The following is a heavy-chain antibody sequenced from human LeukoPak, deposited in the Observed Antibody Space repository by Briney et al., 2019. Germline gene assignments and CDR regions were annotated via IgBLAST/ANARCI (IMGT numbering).Heavy chain of an antibody. Sequence: GRSLRLSCAASGFTFHDYAMHWVRQGPGKGLEWVAGISWNSGSIGYADSVKGRFTISRDNAKNSLSLQMNSLRAEDMALYYCAKSRETGLGWAFDIWGQGTMVTVSS. J-gene: IGHJ3*02. CDR2: ISWNSGSI. V-gene: IGHV3-9*03. CDR1: GFTFHDYA. CDR3: AKSRETGLGWAFDI. D-gene: IGHD2-15*01.